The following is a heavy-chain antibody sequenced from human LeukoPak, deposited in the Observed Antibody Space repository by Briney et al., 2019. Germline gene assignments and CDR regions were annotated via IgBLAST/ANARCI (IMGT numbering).Heavy chain of an antibody. CDR1: GYQFTSYG. J-gene: IGHJ4*02. D-gene: IGHD5-18*01. Sequence: AASVKVPCKASGYQFTSYGISWVRQAPGQGLEWMGWIGTYNGNTNYAQKLQGRVTMTTDTSTSTAYMELRSLRSDDTAVYYCARWGGQLWFVGDFDYWGQGTLVTVSS. CDR3: ARWGGQLWFVGDFDY. V-gene: IGHV1-18*01. CDR2: IGTYNGNT.